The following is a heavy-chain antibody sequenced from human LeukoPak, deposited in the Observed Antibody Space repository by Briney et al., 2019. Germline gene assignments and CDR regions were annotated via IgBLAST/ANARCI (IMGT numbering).Heavy chain of an antibody. CDR3: AKAESINYYYMDV. Sequence: GGSLRLSCAVSGLTFSNSAMSWVRQAPGKGLEWVSAISVGSDVIYYADSVKGRFAISRDNSKHTVYLQMDSLRAEDTAVYYCAKAESINYYYMDVWGKGTTVTVSS. CDR2: ISVGSDVI. V-gene: IGHV3-23*01. D-gene: IGHD1-14*01. CDR1: GLTFSNSA. J-gene: IGHJ6*03.